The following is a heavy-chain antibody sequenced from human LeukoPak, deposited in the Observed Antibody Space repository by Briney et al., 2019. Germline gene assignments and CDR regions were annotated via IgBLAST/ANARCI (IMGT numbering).Heavy chain of an antibody. CDR3: AKSYYDFWSGYYYFDS. CDR1: AFTFSSYA. V-gene: IGHV3-23*01. Sequence: GGSLRLSCAGSAFTFSSYAMSGVRQAPGKGLEGVSVISGSGGSTYYADSVKGRFTISRDNSKHTLYLPMNSLRAEDTAVYYCAKSYYDFWSGYYYFDSWGQGTLVTVSS. J-gene: IGHJ4*02. D-gene: IGHD3-3*01. CDR2: ISGSGGST.